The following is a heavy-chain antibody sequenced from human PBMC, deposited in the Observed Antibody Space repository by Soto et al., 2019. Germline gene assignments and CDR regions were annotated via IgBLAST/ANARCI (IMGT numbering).Heavy chain of an antibody. V-gene: IGHV1-2*04. J-gene: IGHJ6*02. CDR1: GYSFTDYH. Sequence: QAPLVQSGAEVKKPGASVKVSCQASGYSFTDYHIHWVRQAPGQGLEWLGRINPKSGGTSTAQKFQGWVTMTTDTSISTASMELTRLTSDDTAIYYCARGDSTDCSNGVCSFFYNHDMDVWGQGTTVTVSS. CDR3: ARGDSTDCSNGVCSFFYNHDMDV. D-gene: IGHD2-8*01. CDR2: INPKSGGT.